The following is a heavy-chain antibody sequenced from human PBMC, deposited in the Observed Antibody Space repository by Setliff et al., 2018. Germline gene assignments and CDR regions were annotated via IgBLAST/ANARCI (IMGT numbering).Heavy chain of an antibody. CDR1: GGTFSSYG. J-gene: IGHJ2*01. V-gene: IGHV1-69*05. Sequence: RASVKVSCKASGGTFSSYGISWVRQAPGQGLEWMGGTIPIFGSTNYAQKFQDRVTIITDESTSTAYMELRSLRTEDTAVYYCARGPINNDVWGRGTLVTVSS. CDR2: TIPIFGST. CDR3: ARGPINNDV.